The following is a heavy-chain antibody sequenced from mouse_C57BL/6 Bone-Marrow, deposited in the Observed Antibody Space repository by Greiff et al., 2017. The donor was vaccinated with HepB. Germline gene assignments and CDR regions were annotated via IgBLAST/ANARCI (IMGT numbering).Heavy chain of an antibody. J-gene: IGHJ3*01. CDR1: GFSFNTYA. CDR3: VRHQRFGYYGSSAWFAY. Sequence: EVQLVESGGGLVQPKGSLKLSCAASGFSFNTYAMNWVRQAPGKGLEWVARIRSKSNNYATYYADSVKDRFTISRDDSDSMLYLQMNNLKTEDTAMYDCVRHQRFGYYGSSAWFAYWGQGTLFTVSA. V-gene: IGHV10-1*01. CDR2: IRSKSNNYAT. D-gene: IGHD1-1*01.